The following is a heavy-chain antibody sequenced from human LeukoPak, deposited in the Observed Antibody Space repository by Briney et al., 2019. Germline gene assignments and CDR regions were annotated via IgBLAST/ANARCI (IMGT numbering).Heavy chain of an antibody. CDR2: ISSSSYI. J-gene: IGHJ6*02. D-gene: IGHD4-11*01. CDR3: ARLLYSNYGMDV. V-gene: IGHV3-21*01. CDR1: GFTFSSYA. Sequence: GGSLRLSCAASGFTFSSYAMHWVRQAPGKGLEWVSSISSSSYIYYADSVKGRFTISRDNAKNSLYLQMNSLRAEDTAVYYCARLLYSNYGMDVWGQGTTVTVSS.